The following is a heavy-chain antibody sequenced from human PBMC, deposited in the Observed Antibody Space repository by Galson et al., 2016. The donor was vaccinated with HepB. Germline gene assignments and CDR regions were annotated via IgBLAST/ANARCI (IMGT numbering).Heavy chain of an antibody. CDR1: GLTFNIQY. CDR2: IEQEGSEE. J-gene: IGHJ4*02. CDR3: VAGAGWLPDY. V-gene: IGHV3-7*03. Sequence: SLRLSCAVSGLTFNIQYMSWVRQAPGKGLEWVANIEQEGSEETYVDSVKGRFTISRDNAKNSAYLQMNNVRAEDTAIYYCVAGAGWLPDYWGQGTLVSVSS. D-gene: IGHD6-19*01.